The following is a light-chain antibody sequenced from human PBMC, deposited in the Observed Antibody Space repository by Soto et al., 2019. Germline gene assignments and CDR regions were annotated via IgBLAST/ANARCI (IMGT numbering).Light chain of an antibody. CDR1: SNCVGTYNR. Sequence: SAPTQPASVSGSPGQSITLSCPGSSNCVGTYNRVSWFQQHPGKAPNLIIYEVNKWPSGVSNRFSGSKSGNTASLTVSGLQAEDEADYYCCSYAGSGTYVFGTGTKVTVL. J-gene: IGLJ1*01. CDR3: CSYAGSGTYV. CDR2: EVN. V-gene: IGLV2-23*02.